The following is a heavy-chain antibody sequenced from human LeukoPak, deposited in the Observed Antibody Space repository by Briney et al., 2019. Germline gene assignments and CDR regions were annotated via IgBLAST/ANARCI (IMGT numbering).Heavy chain of an antibody. J-gene: IGHJ2*01. Sequence: QTGGSLRLSCAASGFTFSSYPMHWVRQAPGKGLEWVAIIWHDGSNEHCADSVKGRFTISRDNSKNTLYLQMNSLRVEDTAVYYCARDGEMGAPHWYFDLWGRGTLVTVSS. D-gene: IGHD1-26*01. CDR2: IWHDGSNE. CDR1: GFTFSSYP. V-gene: IGHV3-33*08. CDR3: ARDGEMGAPHWYFDL.